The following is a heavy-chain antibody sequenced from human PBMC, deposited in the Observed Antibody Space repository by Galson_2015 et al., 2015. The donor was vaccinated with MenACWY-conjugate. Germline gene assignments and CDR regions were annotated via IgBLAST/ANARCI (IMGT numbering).Heavy chain of an antibody. CDR3: ARHTDYYGYITMNWFDP. V-gene: IGHV5-10-1*01. CDR2: IDPSDSYT. CDR1: GYSFTSYW. J-gene: IGHJ5*02. D-gene: IGHD3-10*01. Sequence: QSGAEVKKPGESLRISCKGSGYSFTSYWISWVRQMPGKGLEWMGRIDPSDSYTNYSPSFQGHVTISADKSISTAYLQWSSLKASDTAMYYCARHTDYYGYITMNWFDPWGQGTLVTVSS.